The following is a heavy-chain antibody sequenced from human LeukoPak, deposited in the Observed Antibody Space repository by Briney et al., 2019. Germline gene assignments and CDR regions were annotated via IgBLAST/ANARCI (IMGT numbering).Heavy chain of an antibody. Sequence: PGRSLRLSCAASGFTFRSYPMIWVRQAPGKGLECVSYISGSGEYVKYADSVKGRFTISRDNGRNSIFLQMSSLRVDDTAVYYCARVVDGVTGADYWGQGALVIVSS. CDR3: ARVVDGVTGADY. CDR1: GFTFRSYP. J-gene: IGHJ4*02. V-gene: IGHV3-21*05. D-gene: IGHD3-9*01. CDR2: ISGSGEYV.